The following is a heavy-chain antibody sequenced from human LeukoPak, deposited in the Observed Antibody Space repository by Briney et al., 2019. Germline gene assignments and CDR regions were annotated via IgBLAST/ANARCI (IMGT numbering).Heavy chain of an antibody. CDR2: ISAYNGNT. V-gene: IGHV1-18*01. CDR3: ARGYDILTGTGWFDP. J-gene: IGHJ5*02. Sequence: GAPVKVSCKASGYTFTSYGISWVRRAPGQGLEWMGWISAYNGNTNYAQKLQGRVTMTTDTSTSTAYMELRSLRSDDTAVYYCARGYDILTGTGWFDPWGQGTLVTVSS. D-gene: IGHD3-9*01. CDR1: GYTFTSYG.